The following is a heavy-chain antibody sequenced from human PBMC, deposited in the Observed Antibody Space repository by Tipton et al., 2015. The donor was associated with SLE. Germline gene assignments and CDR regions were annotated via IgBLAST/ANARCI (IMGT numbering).Heavy chain of an antibody. Sequence: TLSLTCTVSGGSIRSGDYYWSWIRQHPGKGLEWIGYIHDSGATFYNPSLRSRSAISVDTSQNQFSLKLTSVSAADTAVYYCARDPGGYLDYWGQGTVVTVSS. J-gene: IGHJ4*02. CDR2: IHDSGAT. CDR1: GGSIRSGDYY. D-gene: IGHD5-12*01. CDR3: ARDPGGYLDY. V-gene: IGHV4-31*03.